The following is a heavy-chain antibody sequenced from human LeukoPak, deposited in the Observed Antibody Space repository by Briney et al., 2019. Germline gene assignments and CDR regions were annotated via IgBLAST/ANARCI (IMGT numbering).Heavy chain of an antibody. CDR1: GYTFTSYD. CDR2: MNPNSGNT. CDR3: ARGRPSTIFGVVKGYYFDY. D-gene: IGHD3-3*01. J-gene: IGHJ4*02. Sequence: ASVKVSCKASGYTFTSYDINWVRQATGQGLEWIGWMNPNSGNTGYAQKFQGRVTITRNTSISTAYMELSSLRSEDTAVYYCARGRPSTIFGVVKGYYFDYWGQGTLVTVSS. V-gene: IGHV1-8*03.